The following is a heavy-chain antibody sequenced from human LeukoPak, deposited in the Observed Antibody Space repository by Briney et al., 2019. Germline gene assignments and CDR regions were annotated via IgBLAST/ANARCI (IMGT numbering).Heavy chain of an antibody. Sequence: PSETLSLTCAVSGGSISSGGYSWSWIRQPPGKGLEWIGNIYYSGSTNYNPSLKSRVTISVDTSKNQFSLKLSSVTAADTAVYYCARDRYSGSYYFDYWGQGTLVTVSS. CDR3: ARDRYSGSYYFDY. D-gene: IGHD1-26*01. J-gene: IGHJ4*02. V-gene: IGHV4-61*08. CDR1: GGSISSGGYS. CDR2: IYYSGST.